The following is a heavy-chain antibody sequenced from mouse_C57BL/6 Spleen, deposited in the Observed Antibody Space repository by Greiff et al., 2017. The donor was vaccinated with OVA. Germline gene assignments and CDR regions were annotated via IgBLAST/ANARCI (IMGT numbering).Heavy chain of an antibody. CDR1: GYTFTSYG. Sequence: VQLQQSGAELARPGASVKLSCKASGYTFTSYGISWVKQRPGQGLEWIGEIYPRSGNTYYNEKFKGKATLTADKSSSTASMELRSLTSEDSAVYCCALYYGNYGYFDVWGTGTTVTVSS. J-gene: IGHJ1*03. CDR3: ALYYGNYGYFDV. D-gene: IGHD2-1*01. CDR2: IYPRSGNT. V-gene: IGHV1-81*01.